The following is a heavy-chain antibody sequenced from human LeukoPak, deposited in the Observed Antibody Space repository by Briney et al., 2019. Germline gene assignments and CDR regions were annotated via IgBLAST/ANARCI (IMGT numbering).Heavy chain of an antibody. Sequence: GESLKISCKGSGYSSTSYWISWVRQMPGKGLEWMGRIDPSDSYTNYSPSFQGHVTISADKSISTAYLQWSSLKASDTAMYYCARHGRGGDSSGYYNDAFDIWGQGTMVTVSS. V-gene: IGHV5-10-1*01. D-gene: IGHD3-22*01. CDR2: IDPSDSYT. CDR1: GYSSTSYW. J-gene: IGHJ3*02. CDR3: ARHGRGGDSSGYYNDAFDI.